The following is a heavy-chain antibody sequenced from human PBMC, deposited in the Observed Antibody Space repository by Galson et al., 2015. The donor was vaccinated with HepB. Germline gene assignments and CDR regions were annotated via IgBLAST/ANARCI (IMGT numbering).Heavy chain of an antibody. D-gene: IGHD5-18*01. CDR1: GFTFTSYA. CDR3: AKDEAGYSYGYGADD. J-gene: IGHJ4*02. Sequence: SLRLSCAASGFTFTSYAMHWVRQAPGKGLEWVAIISNDGRNQHYADSVKGRFTISRDNSKNTLYLHMNSLRAEDTAVYYCAKDEAGYSYGYGADDWGQGTLFAGSS. CDR2: ISNDGRNQ. V-gene: IGHV3-30*04.